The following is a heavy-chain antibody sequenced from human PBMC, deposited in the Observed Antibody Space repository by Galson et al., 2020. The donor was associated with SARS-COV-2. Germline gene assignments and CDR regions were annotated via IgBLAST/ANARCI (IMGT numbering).Heavy chain of an antibody. D-gene: IGHD3-10*01. V-gene: IGHV1-18*04. J-gene: IGHJ4*02. CDR3: ARAGDYYGWGRYDY. CDR2: ISAYNGAT. CDR1: GYTFTSYT. Sequence: ASVKVSCQASGYTFTSYTISWVRQAPGQGLEWMGWISAYNGATNYAQKLQGRFTMTTDTSTSTAYMELRSLRSDDTAVYYSARAGDYYGWGRYDYWGQGTLVTVSS.